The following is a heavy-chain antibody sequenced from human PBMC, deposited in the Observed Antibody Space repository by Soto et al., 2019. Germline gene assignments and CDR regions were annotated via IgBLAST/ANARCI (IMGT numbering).Heavy chain of an antibody. V-gene: IGHV3-23*01. CDR2: IFGSGRTT. D-gene: IGHD1-26*01. CDR1: GFDFSSDV. CDR3: AKSQSGSFFAAFDL. J-gene: IGHJ3*01. Sequence: GGSLRLSCAASGFDFSSDVMNWVRQAPGKGLEWVASIFGSGRTTYYADSVKGRFNISRDNSKNTLYLQLNSLRVEDTALYYCAKSQSGSFFAAFDLLGQGTMVTVSS.